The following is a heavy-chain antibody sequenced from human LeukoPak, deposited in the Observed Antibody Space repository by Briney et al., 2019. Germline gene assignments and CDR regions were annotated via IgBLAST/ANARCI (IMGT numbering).Heavy chain of an antibody. J-gene: IGHJ3*02. Sequence: PGGSLRLSCAASGFTFSSYSMNWVRQAPGKGLEWVSSISSSSSYIYYADSVKGRFTISRDNAKNSLYLQMNSLRAEDTAVYYCAREGSIAALDAFDIWGQGTMVTVSS. V-gene: IGHV3-21*01. CDR1: GFTFSSYS. D-gene: IGHD6-6*01. CDR3: AREGSIAALDAFDI. CDR2: ISSSSSYI.